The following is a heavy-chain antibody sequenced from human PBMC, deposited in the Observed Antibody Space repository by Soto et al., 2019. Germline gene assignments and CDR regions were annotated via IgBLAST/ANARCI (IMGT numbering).Heavy chain of an antibody. CDR3: ARSTGGY. J-gene: IGHJ4*02. CDR2: INSNGGGT. D-gene: IGHD2-8*02. V-gene: IGHV3-64*01. CDR1: GFTFSDYA. Sequence: EVQLVESGGGLVQPGGSLRLSCAASGFTFSDYAMHWVRQAPGKGLEYVAAINSNGGGTYYATSVKGRFIISRDNYKNTLYLQMGSLRAEDMAVYYCARSTGGYWGQGTLVTVSS.